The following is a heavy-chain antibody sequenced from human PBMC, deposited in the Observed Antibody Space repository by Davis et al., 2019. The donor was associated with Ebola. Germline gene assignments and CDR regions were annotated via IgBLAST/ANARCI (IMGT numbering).Heavy chain of an antibody. CDR1: GFTFSSYS. CDR2: ISWNSGSI. J-gene: IGHJ5*02. Sequence: PGGSLRLSCAASGFTFSSYSMNWVRQAPGKGLEWVSGISWNSGSIGYADSVKGRFTISRDNAKNSLYLQMNSLRAEDTALYYCAKGQQQLIQNWFDPWGQGTLVTVSS. D-gene: IGHD6-13*01. CDR3: AKGQQQLIQNWFDP. V-gene: IGHV3-9*01.